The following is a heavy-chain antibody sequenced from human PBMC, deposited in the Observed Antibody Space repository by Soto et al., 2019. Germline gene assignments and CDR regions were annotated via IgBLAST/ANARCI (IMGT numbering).Heavy chain of an antibody. J-gene: IGHJ2*01. CDR1: GGSISSGGYY. Sequence: PSETLSLTCTVSGGSISSGGYYWSWIRQHPGKGLEWIGYIYYSGSTYYNPSLKSRVTIPVDTSKNQFSLKLSSVTAADTAVYYCARVTVTTFWYFDLWGRGTLVTVSS. CDR2: IYYSGST. D-gene: IGHD4-17*01. CDR3: ARVTVTTFWYFDL. V-gene: IGHV4-31*03.